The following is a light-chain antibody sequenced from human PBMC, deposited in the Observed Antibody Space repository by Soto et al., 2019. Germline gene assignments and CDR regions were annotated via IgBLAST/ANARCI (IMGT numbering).Light chain of an antibody. J-gene: IGKJ2*01. Sequence: IVMTQSPVTLSVSPGERATLSCRASQSVSINLAWYQQKPGQAPRLLIYGASTRATGIPARFSGSGSGTEFTLSISSLQSEDFAVYYCQQYNNWPQTFGQGTKLELK. CDR2: GAS. V-gene: IGKV3-15*01. CDR1: QSVSIN. CDR3: QQYNNWPQT.